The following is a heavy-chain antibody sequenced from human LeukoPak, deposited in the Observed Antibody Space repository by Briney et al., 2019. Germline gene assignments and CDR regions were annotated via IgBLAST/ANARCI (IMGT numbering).Heavy chain of an antibody. D-gene: IGHD3-22*01. CDR3: ARHDSSGYPGRLHGMVV. V-gene: IGHV3-66*04. J-gene: IGHJ6*02. Sequence: GGSLRLSCAASGFTVSSNFMSWVRQAPGKGLEWGSVIYSGGATYYADSVKGRFTISRDNSKNTLYLQLSGLRPEDTAVYYCARHDSSGYPGRLHGMVVWGQGTTVTASS. CDR1: GFTVSSNF. CDR2: IYSGGAT.